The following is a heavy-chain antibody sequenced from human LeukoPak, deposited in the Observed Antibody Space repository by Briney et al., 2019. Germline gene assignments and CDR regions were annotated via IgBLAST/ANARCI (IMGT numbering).Heavy chain of an antibody. V-gene: IGHV1-18*01. D-gene: IGHD5-12*01. J-gene: IGHJ4*02. CDR3: ARVPRNSGYDLIDY. CDR2: ISCYNGDT. CDR1: GYPFNKHG. Sequence: GASVKVSCKASGYPFNKHGISWVRQAPGQGLEWMWWISCYNGDTHYAQKFQGRVTMTTDTSTTTAYMELRSLRSDDTAVYYCARVPRNSGYDLIDYWGQGTLVTVSS.